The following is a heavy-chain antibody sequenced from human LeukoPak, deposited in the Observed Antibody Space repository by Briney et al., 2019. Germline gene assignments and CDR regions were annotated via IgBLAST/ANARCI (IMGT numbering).Heavy chain of an antibody. Sequence: PGGSLRLSCAASGFTFSSYSMNWVRQAAGKGLEWISYLSSTSSTIYYADSVKGRFTISRDNAKNSLYLQMNSLRAEDTAVYYCARDAGLTTVTTAYYYYAMDVWGQGTTVTVS. CDR2: LSSTSSTI. D-gene: IGHD4-17*01. CDR1: GFTFSSYS. CDR3: ARDAGLTTVTTAYYYYAMDV. J-gene: IGHJ6*02. V-gene: IGHV3-48*01.